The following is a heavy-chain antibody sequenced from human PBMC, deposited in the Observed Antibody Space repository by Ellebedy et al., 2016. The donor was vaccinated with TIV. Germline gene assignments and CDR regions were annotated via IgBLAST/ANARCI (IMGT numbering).Heavy chain of an antibody. CDR1: GFSFNSYW. V-gene: IGHV3-7*01. CDR2: INQGGSVK. D-gene: IGHD3-10*01. CDR3: ATDGSYGDYLSPTHAFVI. J-gene: IGHJ3*02. Sequence: GGSLRLSCAASGFSFNSYWMTWVRQAPGKGLEWVANINQGGSVKYYVDSLRGRFTISRDNAKNSLFLQMNSLRAEDTAVYYCATDGSYGDYLSPTHAFVIWGQGTMVTVSS.